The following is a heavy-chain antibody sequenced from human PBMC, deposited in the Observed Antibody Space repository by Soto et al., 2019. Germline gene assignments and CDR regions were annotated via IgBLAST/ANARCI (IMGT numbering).Heavy chain of an antibody. CDR3: TRRLGGSPDF. Sequence: SVKVSCKASGYTFTSYGISWVRQAPGQGLEWMGGIIPIFGSANYAQKLQGRVTITGDESTKTAYMELSSLRSEDTAVYLSTRRLGGSPDFSDKGTLVTLS. CDR2: IIPIFGSA. J-gene: IGHJ4*02. CDR1: GYTFTSYG. V-gene: IGHV1-69*13. D-gene: IGHD4-17*01.